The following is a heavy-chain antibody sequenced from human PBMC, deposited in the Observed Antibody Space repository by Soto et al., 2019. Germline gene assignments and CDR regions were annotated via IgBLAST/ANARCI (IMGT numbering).Heavy chain of an antibody. J-gene: IGHJ5*02. Sequence: EVQLVESGGGLVKPGGSLRLSCAASGFTFSSYSMNWVRQAPGKGLEWVSSISSSSSYIYYADSVKGRFTISRDNAKNSLYLQMNSLRAEDTAVYYCARDESIAAAGLNWFDPWGQGTLVTVSS. CDR2: ISSSSSYI. CDR1: GFTFSSYS. CDR3: ARDESIAAAGLNWFDP. D-gene: IGHD6-13*01. V-gene: IGHV3-21*01.